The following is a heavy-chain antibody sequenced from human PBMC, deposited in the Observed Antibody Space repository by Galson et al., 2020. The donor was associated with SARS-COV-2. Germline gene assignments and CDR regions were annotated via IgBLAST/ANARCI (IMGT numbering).Heavy chain of an antibody. CDR3: ARGGQRDFYGMDV. J-gene: IGHJ6*02. CDR1: GYTFIDYY. V-gene: IGHV1-46*01. D-gene: IGHD2-2*01. CDR2: IDPSGGTT. Sequence: GESLKTSCQASGYTFIDYYIHWVRPAPGQALAWMGIIDPSGGTTSSPQKFQDRVTWTRDTSTSTVYMVLRSLRAEDRAVYYCARGGQRDFYGMDVWGQGTTVTVS.